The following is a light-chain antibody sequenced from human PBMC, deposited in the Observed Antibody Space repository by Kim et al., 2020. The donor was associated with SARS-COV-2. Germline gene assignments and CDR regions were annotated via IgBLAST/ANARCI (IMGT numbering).Light chain of an antibody. J-gene: IGKJ4*01. CDR1: QSVGRN. V-gene: IGKV3-15*01. CDR2: GAS. CDR3: QQYNNWPPLT. Sequence: SPGESATLSCRASQSVGRNYVWYQQKPGQAPRLLIYGASTRATGVPARLSGSGYGTEFTLTISSLQAEDFAVYYCQQYNNWPPLTFGHGTKVEIK.